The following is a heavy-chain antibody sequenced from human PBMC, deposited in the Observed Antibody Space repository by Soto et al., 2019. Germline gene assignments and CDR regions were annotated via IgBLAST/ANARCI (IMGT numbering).Heavy chain of an antibody. V-gene: IGHV3-23*01. CDR1: GFTVSSYH. J-gene: IGHJ4*02. CDR3: ARDYSSACDY. CDR2: ISSSGGTT. D-gene: IGHD4-4*01. Sequence: GGSLRLSCAASGFTVSSYHMSWVRQAPGKGLEWVSVISSSGGTTYYADSVKGRFTISRDNSKNTLYLQMNSLRAEDTAVYYCARDYSSACDYWGQGTLVTVSS.